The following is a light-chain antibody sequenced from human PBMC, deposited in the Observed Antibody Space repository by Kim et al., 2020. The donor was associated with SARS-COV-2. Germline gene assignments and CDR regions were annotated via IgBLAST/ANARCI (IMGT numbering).Light chain of an antibody. Sequence: GQAVTISCTGTSSDVGGYNRVSWYQQPPGTAPKLIIYEVKKRPSGVPGRFSGSKSGNTASLTISGLQAEDEADYYCSSYINSNTVIFGGGTKVTVL. V-gene: IGLV2-18*02. CDR2: EVK. CDR1: SSDVGGYNR. J-gene: IGLJ2*01. CDR3: SSYINSNTVI.